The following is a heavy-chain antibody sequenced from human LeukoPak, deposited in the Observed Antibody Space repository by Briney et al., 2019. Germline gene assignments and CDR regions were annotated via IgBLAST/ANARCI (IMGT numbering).Heavy chain of an antibody. CDR3: ARVDIVATMAFDY. Sequence: SVKLSYKASGYPFPIYGISWVRQAPGQGREGMRWISAYKGNTNYTQELQGRATMTTDTSTSTAYMELRSLRSDDTAVYYCARVDIVATMAFDYWGQGTLVTVSS. D-gene: IGHD5-12*01. CDR1: GYPFPIYG. CDR2: ISAYKGNT. V-gene: IGHV1-18*04. J-gene: IGHJ4*02.